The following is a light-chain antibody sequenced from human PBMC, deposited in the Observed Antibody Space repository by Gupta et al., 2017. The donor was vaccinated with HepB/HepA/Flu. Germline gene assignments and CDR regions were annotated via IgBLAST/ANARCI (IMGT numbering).Light chain of an antibody. CDR2: SNN. Sequence: QSVLTQPPSASGTPGQRVTISCSGSSSNIGSNTVNWYHQLPGTAPKLLIYSNNQRPSGVPDRFSGSKSGTSASLAISGLQSEDEADYYCAAWDDSLNGVVFGGGIKLTVL. J-gene: IGLJ2*01. CDR3: AAWDDSLNGVV. V-gene: IGLV1-44*01. CDR1: SSNIGSNT.